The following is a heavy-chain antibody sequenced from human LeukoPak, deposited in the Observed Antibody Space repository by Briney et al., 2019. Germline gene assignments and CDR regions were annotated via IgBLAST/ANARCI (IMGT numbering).Heavy chain of an antibody. CDR3: ARGDTQTGISPEFDY. CDR2: ISAYNGNT. J-gene: IGHJ4*02. D-gene: IGHD1-14*01. V-gene: IGHV1-18*01. CDR1: GYTFTSYG. Sequence: ASVKVSCKASGYTFTSYGISWVRQAPGQGLEWMGWISAYNGNTNYAQKLQGRVTMTTDTSTSTAYMELRSLRSDDTAVYYCARGDTQTGISPEFDYWGQGTLVTVSS.